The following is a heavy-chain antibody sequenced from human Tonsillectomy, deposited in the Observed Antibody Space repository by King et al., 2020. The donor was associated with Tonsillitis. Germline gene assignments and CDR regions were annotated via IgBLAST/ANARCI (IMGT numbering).Heavy chain of an antibody. Sequence: VQLVESGGGVVQPGRSLRVSCAASGFVFSNFAIHWFRQAPGKGLEWVTVISHDGIKKYYADSVKGRFNISRDNSKNTLYLQMHSQKRDDTALYFCVRGVDYHEDSDYYFYYGLDVWGQGTTVSVSS. CDR1: GFVFSNFA. V-gene: IGHV3-30-3*01. D-gene: IGHD5-12*01. CDR3: VRGVDYHEDSDYYFYYGLDV. CDR2: ISHDGIKK. J-gene: IGHJ6*02.